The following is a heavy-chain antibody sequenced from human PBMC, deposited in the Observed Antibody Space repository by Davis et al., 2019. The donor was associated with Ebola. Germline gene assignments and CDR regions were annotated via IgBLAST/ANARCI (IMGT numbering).Heavy chain of an antibody. Sequence: PGGSLRLSCAASGFTFSSYAMSWVRQAPGKGLEWVSAISGSGGSTYYADSVKGRFTISRDNSKNTLYLQMNSLRAEDTAVYYCAKGSDVITIFGVVTWGQGTLVTVSS. J-gene: IGHJ5*02. D-gene: IGHD3-3*01. V-gene: IGHV3-23*01. CDR1: GFTFSSYA. CDR3: AKGSDVITIFGVVT. CDR2: ISGSGGST.